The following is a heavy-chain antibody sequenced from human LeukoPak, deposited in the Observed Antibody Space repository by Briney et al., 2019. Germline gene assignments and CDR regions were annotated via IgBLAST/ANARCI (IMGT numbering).Heavy chain of an antibody. J-gene: IGHJ5*02. CDR1: GFTFSNFG. Sequence: GGSLRLSCAASGFTFSNFGMHWVRQAPGKGLEWVAVIWYVGSNKYYGDSVKGRFTISRDNSKNTLYLQMDSLRAEDTAVYYCAKVQKHGTYSPHTSWGQGTLVTVSS. V-gene: IGHV3-33*06. CDR2: IWYVGSNK. D-gene: IGHD1-26*01. CDR3: AKVQKHGTYSPHTS.